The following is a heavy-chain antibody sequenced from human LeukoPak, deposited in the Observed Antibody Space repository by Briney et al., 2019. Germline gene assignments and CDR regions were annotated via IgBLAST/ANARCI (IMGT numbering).Heavy chain of an antibody. CDR1: GLTFSSYA. CDR2: ISGGGGST. D-gene: IGHD5-18*01. Sequence: GGSLRLFCAASGLTFSSYAMNWVRQAPGKGLEWVSAISGGGGSTYYADSVKGRFTISRDNSKNTLYLQMNSLRAEDTAVYYCAKGIQQWPGDYYYYGMDVWGQGTTVTVSS. J-gene: IGHJ6*02. V-gene: IGHV3-23*01. CDR3: AKGIQQWPGDYYYYGMDV.